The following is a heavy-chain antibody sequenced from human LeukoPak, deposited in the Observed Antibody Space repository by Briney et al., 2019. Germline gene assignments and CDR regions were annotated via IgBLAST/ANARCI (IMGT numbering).Heavy chain of an antibody. V-gene: IGHV1-2*02. Sequence: ASVKVSCKASGYTFTGYYMHWVRQAPGQGLEWMGWINPNSGGTNYTQKFQGRVTMTRDTSISTAYMELSRLRSGDTAVYYCARVRLESLYCSGGSCYRYYYYYGMDVWGQGTTVTVSS. D-gene: IGHD2-15*01. J-gene: IGHJ6*02. CDR2: INPNSGGT. CDR1: GYTFTGYY. CDR3: ARVRLESLYCSGGSCYRYYYYYGMDV.